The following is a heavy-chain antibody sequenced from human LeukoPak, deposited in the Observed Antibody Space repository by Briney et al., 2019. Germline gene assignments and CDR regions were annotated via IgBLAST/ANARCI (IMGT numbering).Heavy chain of an antibody. CDR2: ISHSGYDI. D-gene: IGHD2-2*01. J-gene: IGHJ4*02. Sequence: PGGSLRLSCAASGFTFSRYSMNWVRQAPGKGLEWVSSISHSGYDIYYADSVKGRFTISRDNAKNTLYLQMNSLRAEDTAVYYCARDLGVVPAATILWGQGTLVTVSS. CDR1: GFTFSRYS. CDR3: ARDLGVVPAATIL. V-gene: IGHV3-21*01.